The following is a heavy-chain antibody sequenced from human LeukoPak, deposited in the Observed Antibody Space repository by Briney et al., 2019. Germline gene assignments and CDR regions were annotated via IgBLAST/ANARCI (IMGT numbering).Heavy chain of an antibody. J-gene: IGHJ4*02. D-gene: IGHD5-18*01. CDR3: ARRATTERRSSYGLDY. CDR1: GFTFSSYS. Sequence: GGSLRLSCAASGFTFSSYSMNWVRQAPGKGLEWVSYISSSSSTIYYADSVKGRFTISRDNAKNSLYLQMNSLRAEDTAVYYCARRATTERRSSYGLDYWGQGTLVTVSS. CDR2: ISSSSSTI. V-gene: IGHV3-48*01.